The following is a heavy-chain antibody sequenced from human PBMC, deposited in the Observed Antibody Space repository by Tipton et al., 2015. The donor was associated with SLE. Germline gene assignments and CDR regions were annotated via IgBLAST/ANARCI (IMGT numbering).Heavy chain of an antibody. J-gene: IGHJ4*02. D-gene: IGHD6-13*01. Sequence: TLSLTCTVSGGSISSSSYFWGWIRQPPGEGLEWIGSIYSSGSTYNNPSLKSRVTISVDTSKNQFSLKLSSVTAADTAVYYCARDVAAEFDYWGQGTLVTVSS. CDR3: ARDVAAEFDY. CDR1: GGSISSSSYF. CDR2: IYSSGST. V-gene: IGHV4-39*07.